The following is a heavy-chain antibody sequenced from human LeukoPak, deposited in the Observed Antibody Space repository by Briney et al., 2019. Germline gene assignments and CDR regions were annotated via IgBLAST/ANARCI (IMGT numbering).Heavy chain of an antibody. Sequence: GGSLRPSCAASGFTFSSYAMSWVRQAPGKGLEWVSAISGSGGSTYYADSVKGRFTISRDNSKNTLYLQMNSLRAEDTAVYYCAKLPQYYYDSSGYLDYWGQGTLVTVSS. CDR3: AKLPQYYYDSSGYLDY. J-gene: IGHJ4*02. CDR2: ISGSGGST. V-gene: IGHV3-23*01. D-gene: IGHD3-22*01. CDR1: GFTFSSYA.